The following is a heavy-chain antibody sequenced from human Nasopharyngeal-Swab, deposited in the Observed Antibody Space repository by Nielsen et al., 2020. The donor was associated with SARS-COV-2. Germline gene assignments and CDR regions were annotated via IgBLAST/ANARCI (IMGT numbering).Heavy chain of an antibody. Sequence: SETLSLTCTVSGGSISSSSYYWGWIRQPPGKGLEWIGYIYYSGSTYYNPSLESRVSMSVDTSKNHFSLKVSSVTAADTALYYCARVPSDYGDPAGFDYWGQGILVTVSS. CDR3: ARVPSDYGDPAGFDY. CDR2: IYYSGST. V-gene: IGHV4-39*02. J-gene: IGHJ4*02. CDR1: GGSISSSSYY. D-gene: IGHD4-17*01.